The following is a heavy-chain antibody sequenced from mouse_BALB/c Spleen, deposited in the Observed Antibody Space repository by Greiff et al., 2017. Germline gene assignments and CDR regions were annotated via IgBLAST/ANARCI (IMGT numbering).Heavy chain of an antibody. CDR2: IRNKANGYTT. Sequence: EVKLVESGGGLVQPGGSLRLSCATSGFTFTDYYMSWVRQPPGKALEWLGFIRNKANGYTTEYSASVKGRFTISRDNSQSILYLQMNTLRAEDSATYYCARDMITNYYAMDYWGEGASVTVSS. J-gene: IGHJ4*01. CDR3: ARDMITNYYAMDY. D-gene: IGHD2-4*01. V-gene: IGHV7-3*02. CDR1: GFTFTDYY.